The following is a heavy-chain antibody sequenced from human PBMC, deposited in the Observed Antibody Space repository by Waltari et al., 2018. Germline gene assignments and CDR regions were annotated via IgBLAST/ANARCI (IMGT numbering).Heavy chain of an antibody. CDR1: GFTFRSYW. V-gene: IGHV3-74*01. D-gene: IGHD5-12*01. CDR2: INSDGSST. Sequence: EVQLVESGGGLVQPGGSLRLSCAASGFTFRSYWLHWVRQAPGKGLVWVSRINSDGSSTSYADSVKGRFTISRDNAKNTLYLQMNSLRAEDTAVYYCAREMATIQDAFDIWGQGTMVTVSS. J-gene: IGHJ3*02. CDR3: AREMATIQDAFDI.